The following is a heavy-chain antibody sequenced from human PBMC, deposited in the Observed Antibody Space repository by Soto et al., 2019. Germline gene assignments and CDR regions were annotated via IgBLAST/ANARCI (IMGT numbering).Heavy chain of an antibody. Sequence: QVQLQESGPGLVKPSETLSLTCTVSGGSVSSGSYYWSWIRQPPGKGLEWIGYIYYSGSTNYNPTLQSRVTLSVDTSKNQFSLKLSSVTAADTAVYYCARAGIVVVTASDYYGMDVWGQGTTVTVSS. J-gene: IGHJ6*02. CDR1: GGSVSSGSYY. V-gene: IGHV4-61*01. CDR2: IYYSGST. CDR3: ARAGIVVVTASDYYGMDV. D-gene: IGHD2-21*02.